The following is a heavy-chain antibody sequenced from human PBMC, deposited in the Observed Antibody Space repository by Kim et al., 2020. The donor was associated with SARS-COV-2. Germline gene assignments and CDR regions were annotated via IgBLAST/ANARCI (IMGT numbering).Heavy chain of an antibody. D-gene: IGHD2-15*01. V-gene: IGHV3-30*18. J-gene: IGHJ6*02. CDR1: GFTFSSYG. Sequence: GGSLRLSCAASGFTFSSYGMHWVRQAPGKGLEWVAVISYDGSNKYYADSVKGRFTISRDNSKNTLYLQMNSLRAEDTAVYYCAKDLEIVVVVAATRYYYYGMDVWGQGTTVTVSS. CDR2: ISYDGSNK. CDR3: AKDLEIVVVVAATRYYYYGMDV.